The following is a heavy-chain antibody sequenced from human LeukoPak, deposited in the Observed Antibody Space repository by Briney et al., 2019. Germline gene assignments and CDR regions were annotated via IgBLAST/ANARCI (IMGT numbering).Heavy chain of an antibody. J-gene: IGHJ3*02. CDR3: ARATMIVVVLDAFDI. CDR1: GFTFSSYE. V-gene: IGHV3-48*03. Sequence: GGSLRLSCAASGFTFSSYEMNWVRQAPGKGLEWVSYISSSGSTIYYADSVKGRFTISRDNAKNSLYLQMNSLRAEDTAVYYCARATMIVVVLDAFDIWGQGTMVTVSS. CDR2: ISSSGSTI. D-gene: IGHD3-22*01.